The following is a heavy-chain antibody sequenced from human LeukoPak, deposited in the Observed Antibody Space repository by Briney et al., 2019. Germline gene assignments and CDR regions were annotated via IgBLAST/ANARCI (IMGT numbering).Heavy chain of an antibody. J-gene: IGHJ3*02. CDR1: GYTFTGYY. V-gene: IGHV1-2*02. CDR3: ARDFLWGIAAAGLSFSGAFDI. D-gene: IGHD6-13*01. Sequence: ASVTVSCKASGYTFTGYYMHWVRQAPGQGLEWMGWINPNSGGTNYAQKFQGRVTMTRDTSISTAYMELSGLRSDDTAVYYCARDFLWGIAAAGLSFSGAFDIWGQGTMVTVSS. CDR2: INPNSGGT.